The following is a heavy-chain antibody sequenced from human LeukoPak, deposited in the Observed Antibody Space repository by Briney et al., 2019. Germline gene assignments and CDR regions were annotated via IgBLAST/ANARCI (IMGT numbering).Heavy chain of an antibody. CDR1: GFTFSSYA. V-gene: IGHV3-23*01. D-gene: IGHD3-22*01. CDR2: ISGSGGST. Sequence: PGGSLRLSCAASGFTFSSYAMSWVRQAPGKGLEWVSAISGSGGSTYYADSVKGRFTISRDNSKNTLYLQMNSLRAEDTAVYYCAKRDRRITMTVVDHDYWGQGTLVTVSS. CDR3: AKRDRRITMTVVDHDY. J-gene: IGHJ4*02.